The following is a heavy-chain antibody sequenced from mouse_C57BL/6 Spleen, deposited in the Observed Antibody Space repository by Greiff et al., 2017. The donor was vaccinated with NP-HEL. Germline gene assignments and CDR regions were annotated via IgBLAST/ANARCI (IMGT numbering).Heavy chain of an antibody. CDR1: GYTFTSYW. Sequence: QVQLQQPGAELVKPGASVKLSCKASGYTFTSYWMHWVKQRPGQGLEWIGMIHPNSGSTNYNEKFKSKATLTVDKSSSTAYMQLSSLTSEDSAVYYCARGATVVATKGYYYAMDYWGQGTSVTVSS. J-gene: IGHJ4*01. CDR3: ARGATVVATKGYYYAMDY. CDR2: IHPNSGST. V-gene: IGHV1-64*01. D-gene: IGHD1-1*01.